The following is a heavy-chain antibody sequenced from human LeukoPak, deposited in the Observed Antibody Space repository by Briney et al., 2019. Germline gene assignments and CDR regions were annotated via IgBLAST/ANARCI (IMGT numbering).Heavy chain of an antibody. Sequence: GRSLRLSCAASGFTFSSYGMHWVRQAPGKGLEWVAVIWYDGSNKYYADSVKGRFTISRDNSKNTLYLQMNSLRAEDTAVYYCARTYYYDSGRFDPWGQGTLVTVSS. CDR1: GFTFSSYG. J-gene: IGHJ5*02. V-gene: IGHV3-33*01. CDR3: ARTYYYDSGRFDP. CDR2: IWYDGSNK. D-gene: IGHD3-22*01.